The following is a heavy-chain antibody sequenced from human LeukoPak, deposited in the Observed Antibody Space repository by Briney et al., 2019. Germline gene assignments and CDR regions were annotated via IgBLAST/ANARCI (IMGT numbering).Heavy chain of an antibody. CDR1: GYTFNTYG. Sequence: ASVKVSCKSYGYTFNTYGITWVRQAPGQGLEWMGWISGYNVNTNYAQKFQGRVTMTSDTSTSTAYMELRSLRSDDTAVYYCARGDTAMVQTSFDYWGQGTLVTVSS. CDR2: ISGYNVNT. J-gene: IGHJ4*02. CDR3: ARGDTAMVQTSFDY. D-gene: IGHD5-18*01. V-gene: IGHV1-18*01.